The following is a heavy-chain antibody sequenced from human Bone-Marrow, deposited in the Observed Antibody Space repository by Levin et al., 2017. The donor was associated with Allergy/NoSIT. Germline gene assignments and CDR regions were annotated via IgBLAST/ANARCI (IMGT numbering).Heavy chain of an antibody. Sequence: GGSLRLSCAASGFTFSSYEMNWVRQAPGKGLEWVSYISTSGTTIYYADSVKGRFTISRDDAKNSLFLQMNSLRAEDTAVYYCAREGIAAAGTHWYWGQGTLVTVSS. CDR1: GFTFSSYE. CDR3: AREGIAAAGTHWY. V-gene: IGHV3-48*03. D-gene: IGHD6-13*01. CDR2: ISTSGTTI. J-gene: IGHJ4*02.